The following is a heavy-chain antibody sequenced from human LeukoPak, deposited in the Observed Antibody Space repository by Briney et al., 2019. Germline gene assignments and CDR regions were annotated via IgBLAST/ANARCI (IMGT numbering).Heavy chain of an antibody. Sequence: RASVTVSCTASGYTFTSYGISWVRQAPGQGLEWMGWISAYNGNTNYAQKLQGRVTMTTDTSTSTAYMELRSLRSDYTAVYYCARTPRIAAAGPSDYWGQGTLVTVSS. V-gene: IGHV1-18*01. CDR1: GYTFTSYG. CDR3: ARTPRIAAAGPSDY. D-gene: IGHD6-13*01. J-gene: IGHJ4*02. CDR2: ISAYNGNT.